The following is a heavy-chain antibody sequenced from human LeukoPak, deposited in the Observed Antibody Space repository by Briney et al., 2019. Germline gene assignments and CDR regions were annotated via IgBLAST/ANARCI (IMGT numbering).Heavy chain of an antibody. CDR3: ARAPRGVSGMDV. D-gene: IGHD5/OR15-5a*01. CDR2: IYSGGST. V-gene: IGHV3-53*01. J-gene: IGHJ6*02. Sequence: PGGSLRLSCAASGFTVSTNYMSWVRQAPGKGLEWVSVIYSGGSTYYADSVKGRFTISRDNSKNTLYLQMNSLRAEDTAVYYCARAPRGVSGMDVWGQGTTVTVSS. CDR1: GFTVSTNY.